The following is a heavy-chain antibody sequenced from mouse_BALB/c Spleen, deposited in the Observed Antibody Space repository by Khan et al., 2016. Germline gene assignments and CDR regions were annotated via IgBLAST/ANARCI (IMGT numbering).Heavy chain of an antibody. CDR3: ARSSYGSSWFAY. D-gene: IGHD1-1*01. CDR1: GYTFTSYW. V-gene: IGHV1S132*01. Sequence: QVQLQQSGAELVKPGASVKLSCKTSGYTFTSYWIQWVKQRPGQGLGWIGEIFPGTGTTYYNEKFKGKATLTIDTSSSTAYMQLSSLTSEDSALYFCARSSYGSSWFAYWGQGTLVTVSA. CDR2: IFPGTGTT. J-gene: IGHJ3*01.